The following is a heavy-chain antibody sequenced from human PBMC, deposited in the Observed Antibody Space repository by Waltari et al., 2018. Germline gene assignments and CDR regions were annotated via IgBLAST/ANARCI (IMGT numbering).Heavy chain of an antibody. CDR2: IYAGGST. Sequence: EVQLVESGGGLVQPGGSLRLSCAAPVFTARSNSMSWVRQAPGKGLEWVSVIYAGGSTSYADSVKGRFTISRDNSKSTLYLQMNSLRAEDTAVYYCARGRNTNYVVYGMDVWGQGTTVTVSS. D-gene: IGHD4-4*01. CDR3: ARGRNTNYVVYGMDV. V-gene: IGHV3-66*02. CDR1: VFTARSNS. J-gene: IGHJ6*02.